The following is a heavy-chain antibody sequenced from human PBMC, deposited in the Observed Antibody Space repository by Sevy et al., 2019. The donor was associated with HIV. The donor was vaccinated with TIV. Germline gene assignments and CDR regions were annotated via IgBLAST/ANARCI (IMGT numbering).Heavy chain of an antibody. CDR2: INPSGVSA. CDR3: ARDRAAAGKKYYYYGMDV. CDR1: GYTFTSNY. J-gene: IGHJ6*02. V-gene: IGHV1-46*01. D-gene: IGHD6-13*01. Sequence: ASVKVSCKASGYTFTSNYMYWVRQAPGQGLEWMGIINPSGVSASYAQKFQGRVTVTRDTSTSTVYMELSSLRSEDTAVYYYARDRAAAGKKYYYYGMDVWGQGTTVTVSS.